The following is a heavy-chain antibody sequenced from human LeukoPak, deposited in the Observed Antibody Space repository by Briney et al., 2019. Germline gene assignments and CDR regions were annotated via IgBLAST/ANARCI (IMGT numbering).Heavy chain of an antibody. J-gene: IGHJ4*02. CDR1: GYTFTSYD. CDR3: ATDSSGSTYYFDY. V-gene: IGHV1-8*01. D-gene: IGHD1-26*01. CDR2: MNPNSGNT. Sequence: ASVKVSCKASGYTFTSYDINWVRQATGQGLEWMGWMNPNSGNTGYAQKFQGRVTMTRNTSISTAYMELSSLRSEDTAVYYCATDSSGSTYYFDYWGQGTLVTVSS.